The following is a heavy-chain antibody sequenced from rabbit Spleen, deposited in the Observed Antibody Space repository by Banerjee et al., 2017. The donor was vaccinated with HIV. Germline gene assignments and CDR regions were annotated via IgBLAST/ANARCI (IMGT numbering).Heavy chain of an antibody. CDR3: ARDSASSFSSYGMDL. Sequence: QEQLVESGGGLVQPEGSLTLTCKASGFSFSDRDVMCWVRQAPGKGLEWIACIDTGSSGFTYFASWAKGRFTISKTSSTTVTLQMTSLTVADTAIYFCARDSASSFSSYGMDLWGQGTLVTVS. V-gene: IGHV1S45*01. CDR1: GFSFSDRDV. D-gene: IGHD8-1*01. CDR2: IDTGSSGFT. J-gene: IGHJ6*01.